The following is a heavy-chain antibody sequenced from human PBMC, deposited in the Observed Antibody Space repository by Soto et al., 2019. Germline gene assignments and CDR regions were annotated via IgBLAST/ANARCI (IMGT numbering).Heavy chain of an antibody. D-gene: IGHD5-18*01. Sequence: VQLVQSGAEVKKPGSSVKVSCKAYGGTFSSYAISWVRQAPGQGLEWMGGIIPIFGTANYAQKFQGRVTITADESTSTAYMELSSLRSEDTAVYYCARIERGYSYGPHDYWGQGTLVTVSS. J-gene: IGHJ4*02. CDR3: ARIERGYSYGPHDY. CDR1: GGTFSSYA. V-gene: IGHV1-69*01. CDR2: IIPIFGTA.